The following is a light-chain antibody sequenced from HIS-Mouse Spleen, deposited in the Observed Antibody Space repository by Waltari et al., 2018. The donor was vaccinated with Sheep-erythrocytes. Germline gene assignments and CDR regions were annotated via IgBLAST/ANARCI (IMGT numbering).Light chain of an antibody. Sequence: DIMMTQSPDSLAGSLGGRATIHFKAHPGGLYSSNNKNFVAWYQQKPGQPPTLLIDWASTRKAGLPDCISSSGAGKDFPPTISSLQDDDVAVYYCQQYYSTCTFGGGTKVEIK. J-gene: IGKJ4*01. CDR3: QQYYSTCT. CDR1: PGGLYSSNNKNF. CDR2: WAS. V-gene: IGKV4-1*01.